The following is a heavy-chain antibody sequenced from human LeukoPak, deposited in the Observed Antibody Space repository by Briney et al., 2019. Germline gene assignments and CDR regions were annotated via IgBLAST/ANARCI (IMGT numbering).Heavy chain of an antibody. J-gene: IGHJ3*01. D-gene: IGHD2-2*01. CDR2: INRDGTTT. V-gene: IGHV3-74*03. CDR3: ARAGFCTTPSCYMFD. CDR1: GFTFSSYW. Sequence: PTGGSLRLSCAASGFTFSSYWMHWVRQAPGKGLVWVSRINRDGTTTTYADSVKGRFTISRDNAKNTLYLQMNSLRAEDSAVYYCARAGFCTTPSCYMFDWGPGTMVTVS.